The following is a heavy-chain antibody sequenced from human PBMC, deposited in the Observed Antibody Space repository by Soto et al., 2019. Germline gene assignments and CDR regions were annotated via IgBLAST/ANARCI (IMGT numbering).Heavy chain of an antibody. D-gene: IGHD2-2*02. CDR3: ARAPYCSSTSCYTGGVYYYYYYGMDV. J-gene: IGHJ6*02. Sequence: GESLKISCKGSGYSFTSYWISWVRQMPGKGLEWMGRIDPSDSYTNYSPSFQGHVTISADKSISTAYLQWSSLKASDTAMYYCARAPYCSSTSCYTGGVYYYYYYGMDVWGQVTTVTVSS. V-gene: IGHV5-10-1*01. CDR2: IDPSDSYT. CDR1: GYSFTSYW.